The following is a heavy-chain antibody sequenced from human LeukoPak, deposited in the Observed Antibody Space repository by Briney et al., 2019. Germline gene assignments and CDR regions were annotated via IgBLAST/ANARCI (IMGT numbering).Heavy chain of an antibody. CDR2: INHSGST. CDR3: ARAIGYYYDSSGYYRP. Sequence: PSETLSLTCAVYGGSFSGYYWSWIRQPPGKGLEWIGEINHSGSTNYNPSLKSRVTISVDTSKNQFSLKLSSVTAADTAVYYCARAIGYYYDSSGYYRPWGQGTLVTASS. D-gene: IGHD3-22*01. V-gene: IGHV4-34*01. J-gene: IGHJ5*02. CDR1: GGSFSGYY.